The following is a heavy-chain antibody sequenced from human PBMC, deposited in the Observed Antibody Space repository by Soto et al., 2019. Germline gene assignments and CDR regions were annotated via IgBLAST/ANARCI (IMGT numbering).Heavy chain of an antibody. CDR1: GGSTTSDY. V-gene: IGHV4-59*01. CDR3: VRDLNGSGDY. Sequence: PSETLSLTCTVSGGSTTSDYWSWIRQPPGKGLEWLGYIFHSLGAKYNPSLGSRGTISLDTSKNQLSLILRSVTAADTAIYFCVRDLNGSGDYWGQGTLVTVSS. J-gene: IGHJ4*02. CDR2: IFHSLGA. D-gene: IGHD3-10*01.